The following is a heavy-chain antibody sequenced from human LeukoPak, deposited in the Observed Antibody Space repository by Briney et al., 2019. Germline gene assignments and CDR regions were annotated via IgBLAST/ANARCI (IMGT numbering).Heavy chain of an antibody. CDR3: ARHPNVAAFDY. D-gene: IGHD6-25*01. CDR2: IYPGASDT. CDR1: GYTFIMYW. Sequence: GESLKISCQASGYTFIMYWIGWVRQTPGKGLEWMGSIYPGASDTRYSPSFQGHVTISADKSINTAYLQWNSLKASDTAIYYCARHPNVAAFDYWGKGSLVTVSS. V-gene: IGHV5-51*01. J-gene: IGHJ4*02.